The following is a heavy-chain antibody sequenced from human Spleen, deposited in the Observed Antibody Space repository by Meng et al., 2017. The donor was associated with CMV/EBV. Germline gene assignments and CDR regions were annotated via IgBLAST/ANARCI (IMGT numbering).Heavy chain of an antibody. J-gene: IGHJ1*01. CDR1: GFTFSDYY. Sequence: SGFTFSDYYMSWIRQAPGKGLEWVSYISSSGSTIYYADSVKGRFTISRDNAKNSLYLQMNSLRAEDTAVYYCAKDGAAVDPAEYLHHWGQGTLVTVSS. CDR3: AKDGAAVDPAEYLHH. D-gene: IGHD6-13*01. V-gene: IGHV3-11*01. CDR2: ISSSGSTI.